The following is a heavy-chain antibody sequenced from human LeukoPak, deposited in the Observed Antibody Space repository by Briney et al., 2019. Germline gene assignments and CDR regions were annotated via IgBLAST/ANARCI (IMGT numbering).Heavy chain of an antibody. V-gene: IGHV3-7*01. CDR3: ARVRDYGDFPFYFDY. J-gene: IGHJ4*02. Sequence: GGSLRLSCAASGFTFSSYWMSWVRQAPGKGLEWVANIKQDGSVKYYVDSVKGRFTISRDNAKNSLYLQMNSLRAEDTAVYYCARVRDYGDFPFYFDYWGQGTLVTVSS. D-gene: IGHD4-17*01. CDR1: GFTFSSYW. CDR2: IKQDGSVK.